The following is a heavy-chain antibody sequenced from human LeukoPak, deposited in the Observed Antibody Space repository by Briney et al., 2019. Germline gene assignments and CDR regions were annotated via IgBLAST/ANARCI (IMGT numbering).Heavy chain of an antibody. CDR1: GGSICGDH. CDR2: ISYTGST. V-gene: IGHV4-59*08. D-gene: IGHD6-19*01. J-gene: IGHJ4*02. Sequence: SETLSLTCTVCGGSICGDHWSWIRQAPGKGLEWLGYISYTGSTSYNPSLRNRVTISLHTSENQFSLRLTSVTAADTAVYYCARAVTGTSMVDYWGQGTLVAVSS. CDR3: ARAVTGTSMVDY.